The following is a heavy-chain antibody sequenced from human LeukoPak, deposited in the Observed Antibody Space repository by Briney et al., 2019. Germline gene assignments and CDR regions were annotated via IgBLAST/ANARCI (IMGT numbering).Heavy chain of an antibody. Sequence: GGSLRLSCVASAFTFSKHPMSWVRQAPGNGLELVSAINERGDITKYADSVMRRFTISRDNSKNTLYLQMNSLRAEDTAVYYWARGDDISPWRVHVNRGRGTLVTVSS. D-gene: IGHD3-9*01. V-gene: IGHV3-23*01. CDR2: INERGDIT. CDR3: ARGDDISPWRVHVN. CDR1: AFTFSKHP. J-gene: IGHJ4*01.